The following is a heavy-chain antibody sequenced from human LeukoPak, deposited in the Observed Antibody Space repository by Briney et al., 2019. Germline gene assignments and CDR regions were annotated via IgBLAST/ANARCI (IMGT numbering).Heavy chain of an antibody. Sequence: GGSLRLSCAASGFTFSSYAMHWVRQAPGKGLEYVSAITSNGGSTYYANSVKGRFTISRDNSKNTLYLQMGSLRAEDMAVYYCARGSYYSYYYMDVWGKGTTVTVSS. CDR2: ITSNGGST. D-gene: IGHD1-26*01. CDR3: ARGSYYSYYYMDV. V-gene: IGHV3-64*01. CDR1: GFTFSSYA. J-gene: IGHJ6*03.